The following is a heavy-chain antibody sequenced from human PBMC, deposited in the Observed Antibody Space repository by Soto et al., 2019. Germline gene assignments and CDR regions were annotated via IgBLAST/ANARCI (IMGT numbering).Heavy chain of an antibody. V-gene: IGHV4-4*02. CDR2: IHSSGNT. CDR3: ARTGPYSSGNN. Sequence: QVQLQESGPGLVDPLGTLSLTCAVSGTSVSGANWWGGVRQPPGKWLEWIGEIHSSGNTDDNPSLKSRVPISRDMSKNEFSLKLTSVTAADTAVYYCARTGPYSSGNNWGQGTLVTVSS. J-gene: IGHJ4*02. CDR1: GTSVSGANW. D-gene: IGHD3-22*01.